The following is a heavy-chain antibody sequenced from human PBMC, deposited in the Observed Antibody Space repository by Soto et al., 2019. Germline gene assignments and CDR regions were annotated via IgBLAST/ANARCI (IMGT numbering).Heavy chain of an antibody. V-gene: IGHV1-18*01. CDR3: ARVAMVGGVLTASKGFDY. D-gene: IGHD3-10*01. J-gene: IGHJ4*02. Sequence: QVQLVQSGAEVKESGASVTVSCKASNYIFTTYGITWARQAPGQGLEWMGWISGYNGNPKYAQKFQGRVTMTTETSTSTAYMEVRRLRSDDTAVYYCARVAMVGGVLTASKGFDYWGKGTLVTVSS. CDR2: ISGYNGNP. CDR1: NYIFTTYG.